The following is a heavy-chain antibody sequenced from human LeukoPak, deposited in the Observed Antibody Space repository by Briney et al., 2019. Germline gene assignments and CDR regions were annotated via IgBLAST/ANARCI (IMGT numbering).Heavy chain of an antibody. V-gene: IGHV3-9*01. CDR2: ISWNSGYI. CDR1: GFTFSSYW. J-gene: IGHJ4*02. CDR3: AKGSYGSGSYVDY. D-gene: IGHD3-10*01. Sequence: GGSLRLSCAASGFTFSSYWMSWVRQAPGKGLEWVSGISWNSGYIGYEDSVKGRFTISRDNAKDSLYLQTNSLRAEDTALYYCAKGSYGSGSYVDYWGQGTLITVSS.